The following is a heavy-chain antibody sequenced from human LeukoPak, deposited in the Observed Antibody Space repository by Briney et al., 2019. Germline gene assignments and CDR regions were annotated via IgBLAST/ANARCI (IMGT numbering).Heavy chain of an antibody. CDR1: GGSISSSSYY. CDR3: ARRYSRSYY. Sequence: PSETLSLTCTVSGGSISSSSYYWGWIRQPPGKGLEWIGSIYYSGSTYYNPSLKSRVTISVDTSKNQFSLKLSSVTAADTAVYYCARRYSRSYYWGQGTLVTVSS. D-gene: IGHD6-13*01. CDR2: IYYSGST. J-gene: IGHJ4*02. V-gene: IGHV4-39*01.